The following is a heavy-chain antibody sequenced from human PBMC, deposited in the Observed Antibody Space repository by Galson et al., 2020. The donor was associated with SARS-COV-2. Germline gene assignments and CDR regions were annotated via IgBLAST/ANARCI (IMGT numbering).Heavy chain of an antibody. V-gene: IGHV6-1*01. Sequence: SQTLSLTCAISGDSVSTSSAAWNWIRQSPSRGLAWLGRKYYRSKWNNDYADSVQSRIIIKPDTSKNQFSLQLNSVTPEDTAGYYCARGHPTTWGSLNWFDPWGQGALVTVSA. J-gene: IGHJ5*02. CDR3: ARGHPTTWGSLNWFDP. CDR2: KYYRSKWNN. CDR1: GDSVSTSSAA. D-gene: IGHD1-1*01.